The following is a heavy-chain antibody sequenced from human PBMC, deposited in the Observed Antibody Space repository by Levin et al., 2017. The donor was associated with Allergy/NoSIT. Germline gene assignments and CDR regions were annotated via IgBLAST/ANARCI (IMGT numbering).Heavy chain of an antibody. J-gene: IGHJ4*02. V-gene: IGHV3-30*18. Sequence: TGGSLRLSCAASGFTFSSYGMHWVRQAPGKGLEWVAVISYDGSNKYYADSVKGRFTISRDNSKNTLYLQMNSLRAEDTAVYYCAKGAVTTPLEYWGQGTLVTVSS. CDR1: GFTFSSYG. CDR2: ISYDGSNK. CDR3: AKGAVTTPLEY. D-gene: IGHD4-11*01.